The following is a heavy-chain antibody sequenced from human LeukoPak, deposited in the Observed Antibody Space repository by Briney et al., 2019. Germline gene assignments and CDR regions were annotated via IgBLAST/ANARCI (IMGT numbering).Heavy chain of an antibody. Sequence: SETLSLTCSVPGGSISTYYWNWIRQPPGKGLEWIGYIYYRGTNYNPSLKSRVTISVDASKNQFSLNLSSVTAADTAVYYCARAYDTSGYYHGFDYWGQGFLVIVSS. CDR1: GGSISTYY. J-gene: IGHJ4*02. CDR2: IYYRGT. V-gene: IGHV4-59*01. CDR3: ARAYDTSGYYHGFDY. D-gene: IGHD3-22*01.